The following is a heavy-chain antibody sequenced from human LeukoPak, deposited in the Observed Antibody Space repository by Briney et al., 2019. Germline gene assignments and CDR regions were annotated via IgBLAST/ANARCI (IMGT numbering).Heavy chain of an antibody. D-gene: IGHD3-22*01. CDR3: ARSNTDYYDSSGYWYYFDY. CDR1: GGTFSSYA. CDR2: IIPILGIA. Sequence: GVSVKVTCKASGGTFSSYAISWVRQAPGQGLEWMGRIIPILGIANYAQKFQGRVTITADKSTSTAYMELSSLRSEDTAVYYCARSNTDYYDSSGYWYYFDYWGQGTLVTVSS. J-gene: IGHJ4*02. V-gene: IGHV1-69*04.